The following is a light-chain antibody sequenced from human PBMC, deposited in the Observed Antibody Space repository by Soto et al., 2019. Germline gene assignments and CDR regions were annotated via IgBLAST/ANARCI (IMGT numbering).Light chain of an antibody. CDR3: QQSYSTPRYT. Sequence: DLQMTQSPSALPASVGDRVTITCRASQSISSYLNWYQQKPGKAPKLLIYAASSLQSGVPSRFSGSGSGTDFTLTISSLQPEDFATDYCQQSYSTPRYTFGQGTKLEIK. CDR1: QSISSY. J-gene: IGKJ2*01. CDR2: AAS. V-gene: IGKV1-39*01.